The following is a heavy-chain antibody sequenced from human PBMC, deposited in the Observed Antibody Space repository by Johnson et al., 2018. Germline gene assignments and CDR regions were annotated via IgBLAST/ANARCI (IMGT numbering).Heavy chain of an antibody. CDR3: AKDPQESSWYRYFQH. CDR1: GFTFSNYA. V-gene: IGHV3-23*04. CDR2: IGFSGPT. J-gene: IGHJ1*01. D-gene: IGHD6-13*01. Sequence: VQLVQSGGGLVQPGGSLRLSCAASGFTFSNYAMTWVRQAPGKGLEWVSAIGFSGPTKYADSVKGRLTLSRDSSRDRLYLQMNSLRAEDTAVYYCAKDPQESSWYRYFQHWGQGTLVTVSS.